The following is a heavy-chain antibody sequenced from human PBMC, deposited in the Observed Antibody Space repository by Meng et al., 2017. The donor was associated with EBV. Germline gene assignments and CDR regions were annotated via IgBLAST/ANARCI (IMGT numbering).Heavy chain of an antibody. D-gene: IGHD3-10*01. CDR2: FLPTLGAP. CDR1: GGPFRNHA. Sequence: VERVRSAAEVKKPGSSVKVSCKTSGGPFRNHAISWVRQAPGQGLEWLGGFLPTLGAPNYAQKFHGRVSITADESTSTHYMDLSSLRSEDTAVYYCASESGRGYTPDYWGQGTLVTVSS. CDR3: ASESGRGYTPDY. V-gene: IGHV1-69*01. J-gene: IGHJ4*02.